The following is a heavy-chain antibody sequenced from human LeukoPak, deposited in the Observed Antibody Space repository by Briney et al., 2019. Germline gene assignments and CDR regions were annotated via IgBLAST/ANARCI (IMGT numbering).Heavy chain of an antibody. CDR1: GFTVSSNY. CDR2: IYSGGST. CDR3: ARSLNWNLYYFDY. D-gene: IGHD1-1*01. Sequence: GGSLRLSCAASGFTVSSNYMSWVRQARGKGLEWVSVIYSGGSTYYADSGKGRFTISRDNSKNTLYLQMNSLRAEDTAVYYCARSLNWNLYYFDYWGQGTLVTVSS. V-gene: IGHV3-53*01. J-gene: IGHJ4*02.